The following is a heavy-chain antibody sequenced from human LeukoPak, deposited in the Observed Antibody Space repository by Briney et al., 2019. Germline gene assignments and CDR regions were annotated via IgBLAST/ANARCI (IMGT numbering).Heavy chain of an antibody. CDR2: IYTSGST. Sequence: SETLSLTCTVSGGSICSGSYYWSWIRQPAGKGLERIGRIYTSGSTDYNPSLKSRVTISVDTSKNQFSLKLSSVTAADTAVYYCARLNSGSYYNYYYYYMDVWGKGTTVTVSS. CDR1: GGSICSGSYY. J-gene: IGHJ6*03. CDR3: ARLNSGSYYNYYYYYMDV. D-gene: IGHD1-26*01. V-gene: IGHV4-61*02.